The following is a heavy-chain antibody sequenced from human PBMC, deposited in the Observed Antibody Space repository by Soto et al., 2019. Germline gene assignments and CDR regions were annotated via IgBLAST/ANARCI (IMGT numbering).Heavy chain of an antibody. CDR1: GFTFSSYG. V-gene: IGHV3-33*01. D-gene: IGHD6-13*01. Sequence: QVQLVESGGGVVQPGRSLRLSCAASGFTFSSYGMHWVRQAPGKGLEWVAVIWYDGSNKYYADSVKGRFTISRDNSKNALYLQMNSLRAEDTAVYYCTRWGIAAGDYWGQGTLVTVSS. CDR2: IWYDGSNK. J-gene: IGHJ4*02. CDR3: TRWGIAAGDY.